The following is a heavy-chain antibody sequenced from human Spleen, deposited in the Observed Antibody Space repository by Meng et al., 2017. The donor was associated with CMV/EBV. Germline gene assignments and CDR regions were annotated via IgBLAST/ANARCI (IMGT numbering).Heavy chain of an antibody. CDR2: ITHSGST. CDR3: AREGLTIFGRYGMDV. V-gene: IGHV4-34*01. Sequence: SETLSLTCAVYGGSFSGYYWTWIRQPPGKGLEWIGEITHSGSTDYNPSLKSRVSISEDTSKNQFSLKLSSVTAADTAVYYCAREGLTIFGRYGMDVWGQGTTVTVSS. D-gene: IGHD3-3*01. J-gene: IGHJ6*02. CDR1: GGSFSGYY.